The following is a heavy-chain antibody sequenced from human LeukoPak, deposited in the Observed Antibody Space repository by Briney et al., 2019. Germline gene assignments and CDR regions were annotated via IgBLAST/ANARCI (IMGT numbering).Heavy chain of an antibody. CDR3: AKGSRDSSGWYRDY. CDR1: GFTFSSYW. V-gene: IGHV3-23*01. D-gene: IGHD6-19*01. Sequence: GGSLRLSCAASGFTFSSYWMSWVRQAPGKGLEWVSAISGSGGSTYYADSVKGRFTISRDNSKNTLYLQMNSLRAEDTAVYYCAKGSRDSSGWYRDYWGQGTLVTVSS. J-gene: IGHJ4*02. CDR2: ISGSGGST.